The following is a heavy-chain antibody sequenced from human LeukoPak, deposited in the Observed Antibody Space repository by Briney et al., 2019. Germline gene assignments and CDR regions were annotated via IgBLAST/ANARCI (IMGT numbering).Heavy chain of an antibody. Sequence: SETLSLTCTVSGGSISSYYWSWIRQPPGKGLEWIGYIYYSGSTNYDPSLKSRVTISVDTSKNQFPLKLSSVTAADTAVYYCARVRRIQLWPVHDAFDIWGQGTMVTVSS. CDR2: IYYSGST. D-gene: IGHD5-18*01. CDR3: ARVRRIQLWPVHDAFDI. V-gene: IGHV4-59*01. CDR1: GGSISSYY. J-gene: IGHJ3*02.